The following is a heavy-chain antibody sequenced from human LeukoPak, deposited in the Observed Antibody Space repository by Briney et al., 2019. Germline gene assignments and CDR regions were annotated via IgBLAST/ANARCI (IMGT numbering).Heavy chain of an antibody. CDR2: IYHSGST. CDR1: GGSISRGGYY. D-gene: IGHD2-8*01. CDR3: ARGSTRVVGESRAIVLMVYGDFAFDI. V-gene: IGHV4-30-2*01. J-gene: IGHJ3*02. Sequence: PSETLSLTWTVSGGSISRGGYYWSWIRQQPGKGLEWIGYIYHSGSTYYNPSLKSRVTISVDRSKNQFSLKLSSVTAADTAVYYCARGSTRVVGESRAIVLMVYGDFAFDIWGQGTMVTVSS.